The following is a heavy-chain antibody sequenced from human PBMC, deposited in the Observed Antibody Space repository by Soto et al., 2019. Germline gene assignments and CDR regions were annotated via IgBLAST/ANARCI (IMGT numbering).Heavy chain of an antibody. CDR1: GFTFSSYA. J-gene: IGHJ5*02. Sequence: QVQLVESGGGVVQPGRSLRLSCAASGFTFSSYAMHWVRQAPGKGLEWVAVISYDGSNKYYADSVKGRFTISRDNSKNTLYLQMNSLRAEDTAVYYCARDRGRSFPTRPDPWGQGTLVTVSS. CDR3: ARDRGRSFPTRPDP. CDR2: ISYDGSNK. D-gene: IGHD3-10*01. V-gene: IGHV3-30-3*01.